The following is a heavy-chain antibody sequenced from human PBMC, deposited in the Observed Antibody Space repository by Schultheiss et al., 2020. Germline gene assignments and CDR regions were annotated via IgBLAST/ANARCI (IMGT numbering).Heavy chain of an antibody. D-gene: IGHD3-9*01. J-gene: IGHJ6*03. V-gene: IGHV3-21*04. CDR1: GFTFSSYS. CDR3: ASELRYFDWLSGDYYYYYMDV. CDR2: ISSSSSYI. Sequence: GGSLRLSCAASGFTFSSYSMNWVRQAPGKGLEWVSSISSSSSYIYYADSVKGRFTISRDNSKNTLYLQMNSLRAEDTAVYYCASELRYFDWLSGDYYYYYMDVWGKGTTVTVSS.